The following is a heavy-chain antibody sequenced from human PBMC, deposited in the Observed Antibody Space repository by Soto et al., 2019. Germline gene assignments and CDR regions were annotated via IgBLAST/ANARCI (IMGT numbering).Heavy chain of an antibody. CDR1: GFTFSKSW. CDR3: VRELIVGPAEYFQH. D-gene: IGHD2-21*01. J-gene: IGHJ1*01. V-gene: IGHV3-7*01. Sequence: PGGSLRLSCAVSGFTFSKSWMSWVRQIPGKGLEWVANINRDGSQTYYLDSVKGRFTISRDNAKNSLYLQMNSLRVEDTAVYYCVRELIVGPAEYFQHWGQGTLVTVSS. CDR2: INRDGSQT.